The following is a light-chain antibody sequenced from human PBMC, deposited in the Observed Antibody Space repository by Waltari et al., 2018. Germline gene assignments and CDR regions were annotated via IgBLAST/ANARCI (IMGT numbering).Light chain of an antibody. CDR3: QQYNEWPYT. J-gene: IGKJ2*01. CDR1: KSVGNN. CDR2: VTS. V-gene: IGKV3D-15*01. Sequence: ETIMTQSPATLFVSPGETATLSCRASKSVGNNVAWFQQTPGQAPRLLIYVTSSRSTNIPGRFFGAGAGTDFTLTISGLQSEDFGVYYCQQYNEWPYTFGQGTKVDLK.